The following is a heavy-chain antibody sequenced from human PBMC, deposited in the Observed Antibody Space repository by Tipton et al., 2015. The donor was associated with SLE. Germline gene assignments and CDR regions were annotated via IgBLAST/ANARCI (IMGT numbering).Heavy chain of an antibody. D-gene: IGHD6-19*01. Sequence: SLRLSCAASGFTFSSYEMNWVRQAPGKGLEWVSYISSSGSTIYYADSVKGRFTISRDNAKNSLYLQMNSLRAEDTAVYYCAREGYSSGWREVGDAFDIWGKGTMVTVSS. CDR2: ISSSGSTI. J-gene: IGHJ3*02. CDR3: AREGYSSGWREVGDAFDI. CDR1: GFTFSSYE. V-gene: IGHV3-48*03.